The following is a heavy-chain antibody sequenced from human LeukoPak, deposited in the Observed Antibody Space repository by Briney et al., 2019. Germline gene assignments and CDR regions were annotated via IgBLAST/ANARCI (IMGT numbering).Heavy chain of an antibody. Sequence: GGSLRLSCAASGFTFSSYSMNWVRQAPGKGLEWVSSISSSSSYIYYADSVKGRFTISRDNAKNSLYLQMNSLRAEDTAVYYCARDYSSSWYGSVFKWDYWGQGTLVTVSS. V-gene: IGHV3-21*01. CDR3: ARDYSSSWYGSVFKWDY. CDR1: GFTFSSYS. D-gene: IGHD6-13*01. CDR2: ISSSSSYI. J-gene: IGHJ4*02.